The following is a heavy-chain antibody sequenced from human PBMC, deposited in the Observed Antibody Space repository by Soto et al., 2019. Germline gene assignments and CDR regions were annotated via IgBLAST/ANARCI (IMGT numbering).Heavy chain of an antibody. V-gene: IGHV3-74*01. CDR3: ARDIRITMVRGVVRYYGMDV. CDR2: INSDGSST. J-gene: IGHJ6*02. CDR1: GFTFSSYL. Sequence: EVQLVESGGGLVQPGGSLRLSCAASGFTFSSYLMHWVRQAPGKGLVWVSRINSDGSSTSYADSVKGRFTISRDNAKNTLYLQMNSLRAEDTAVYYCARDIRITMVRGVVRYYGMDVWGQGTTVTVSS. D-gene: IGHD3-10*01.